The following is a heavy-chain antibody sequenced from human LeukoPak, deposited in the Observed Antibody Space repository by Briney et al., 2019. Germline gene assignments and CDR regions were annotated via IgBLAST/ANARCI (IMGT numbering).Heavy chain of an antibody. J-gene: IGHJ6*02. CDR3: ARDLRLMVRGVGPNYYGMDL. CDR2: ISRSSSYI. Sequence: PGGSLRLSCAASGFTFSSYSMNWVRQAPGKGLEWVSFISRSSSYIYYADSVKGRFTISRDNAKNSLYLQMNSLRAEDTAVYYCARDLRLMVRGVGPNYYGMDLWGQGTTVTVSS. D-gene: IGHD3-10*01. V-gene: IGHV3-21*01. CDR1: GFTFSSYS.